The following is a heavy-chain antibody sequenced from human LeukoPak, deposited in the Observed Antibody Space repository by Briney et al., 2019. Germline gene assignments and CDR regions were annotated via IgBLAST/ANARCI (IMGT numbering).Heavy chain of an antibody. CDR1: GFTFSSYG. CDR3: AKVAGVQQPLYAFDI. D-gene: IGHD6-13*01. J-gene: IGHJ3*02. V-gene: IGHV3-33*06. CDR2: IWYDGSNK. Sequence: PGRSLRLSCAASGFTFSSYGMHWVRQAPGKGLEWVAVIWYDGSNKYYADSVKGRFTISRDNSKNTLYLQMNSLRAEDTAVYYCAKVAGVQQPLYAFDIWGQGTMVTVSS.